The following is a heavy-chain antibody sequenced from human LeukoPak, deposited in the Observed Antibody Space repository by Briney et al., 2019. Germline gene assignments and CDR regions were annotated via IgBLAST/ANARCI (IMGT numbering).Heavy chain of an antibody. J-gene: IGHJ1*01. Sequence: GGSLRLSCAPPVFTFSSYWMHWVRQTPGKGLVWVSRIKSDGKTNYADSVKGRFTISRDNAKNTVSLQMNSLRAEDTGVYYCARAPSEIGGYYPEYFRHWGQGTLVTVSS. CDR1: VFTFSSYW. V-gene: IGHV3-74*01. CDR2: IKSDGKT. CDR3: ARAPSEIGGYYPEYFRH. D-gene: IGHD3-22*01.